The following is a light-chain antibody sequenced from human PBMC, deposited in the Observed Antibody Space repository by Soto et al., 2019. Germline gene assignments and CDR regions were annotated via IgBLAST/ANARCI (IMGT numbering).Light chain of an antibody. CDR3: QQSFSTPRT. Sequence: DIQVTQSPSSLSASLGDRVTITCRASQTISDFLNWYQHKPGKAPKLLIYAASSLQGGVPSRFSGSGSGTNFTLTISGLQSEDLATYFCQQSFSTPRTFGQGTKVDI. V-gene: IGKV1-39*01. CDR1: QTISDF. CDR2: AAS. J-gene: IGKJ1*01.